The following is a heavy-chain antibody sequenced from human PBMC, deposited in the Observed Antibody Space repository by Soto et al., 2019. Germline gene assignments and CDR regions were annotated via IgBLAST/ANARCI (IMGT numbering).Heavy chain of an antibody. J-gene: IGHJ4*02. CDR3: ARDVEKKQLDNHIDY. CDR2: ISHDGNER. CDR1: ACGLGSFG. D-gene: IGHD6-6*01. V-gene: IGHV3-30*03. Sequence: GLTLRLPCAPAACGLGSFGIHCVRQAPGRGLEWVAVISHDGNERKYADSGKGRLSISRYKSKDSLYLQCYSHRPYATAISYCARDVEKKQLDNHIDYWDQGSLVTVSS.